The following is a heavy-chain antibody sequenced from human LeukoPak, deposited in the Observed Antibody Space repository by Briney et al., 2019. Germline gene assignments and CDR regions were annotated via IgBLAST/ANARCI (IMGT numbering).Heavy chain of an antibody. Sequence: GGSLRLSCAASGFTFSSYWMSWVRQAPGKGLEWVANIKRDGSDKYYVGSVEGRFTISRDNDKNSLYLQMSSLRAEDTAIYFCAREDDWNYEEYWGQGTLVTVSS. V-gene: IGHV3-7*01. J-gene: IGHJ4*02. CDR1: GFTFSSYW. D-gene: IGHD1-7*01. CDR2: IKRDGSDK. CDR3: AREDDWNYEEY.